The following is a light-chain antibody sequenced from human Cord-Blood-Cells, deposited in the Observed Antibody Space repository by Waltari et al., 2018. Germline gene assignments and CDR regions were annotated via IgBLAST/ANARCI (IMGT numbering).Light chain of an antibody. Sequence: SYELTPPPSVSVSPGQTARITFSGDALPKQYTYWYQQKPGQAPVLVICKDSERPSGIPERFSCSSSGTTDTLTISGVQAEDEADYYCQSADSSGTWVFGGGTKLTVL. CDR3: QSADSSGTWV. V-gene: IGLV3-25*03. CDR2: KDS. CDR1: ALPKQY. J-gene: IGLJ3*02.